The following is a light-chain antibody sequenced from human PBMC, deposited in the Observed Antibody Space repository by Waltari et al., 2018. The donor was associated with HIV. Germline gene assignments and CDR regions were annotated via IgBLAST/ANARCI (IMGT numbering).Light chain of an antibody. CDR1: SDINVGTYR. J-gene: IGLJ1*01. Sequence: QAVLTQPSSLSASPGTSASLTCTLRSDINVGTYRIYWYQQKPGSPPQYLLRYKSDSDKQQGAGVPSRFSGSKDASANAGILIISGLQSEDEADYYCVIWHSSAYVFGTGTKVTVL. V-gene: IGLV5-45*03. CDR2: YKSDSDK. CDR3: VIWHSSAYV.